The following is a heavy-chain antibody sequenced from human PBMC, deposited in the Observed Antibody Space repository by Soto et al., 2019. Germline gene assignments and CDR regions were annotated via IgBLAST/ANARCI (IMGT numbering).Heavy chain of an antibody. D-gene: IGHD3-3*01. J-gene: IGHJ3*02. Sequence: SETLSLTCVVSGDSVNSCHYYWSWIRHSPGKGLEYIGYISYRGSTDYNPSLENRVTILLDTSRNQFSLKLTSVTAADTAMYYCAAKMREYEIYGLLMNDAFDIWGQGTLVTVSS. V-gene: IGHV4-61*01. CDR1: GDSVNSCHYY. CDR2: ISYRGST. CDR3: AAKMREYEIYGLLMNDAFDI.